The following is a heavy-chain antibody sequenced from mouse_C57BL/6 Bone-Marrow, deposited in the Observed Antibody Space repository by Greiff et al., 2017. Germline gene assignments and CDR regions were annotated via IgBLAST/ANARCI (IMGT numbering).Heavy chain of an antibody. Sequence: EVKVVESGGGLVKPGGSLKLSCAASGFTFSSYAMSWVRQTPEKRLEWVATISDGGSYTYYPDNVKGRFTISRDNAKNNLYLQMSHLKSEDTAMYYCASDDGYYVFAYWGQGTLVTVSA. J-gene: IGHJ3*01. CDR3: ASDDGYYVFAY. CDR1: GFTFSSYA. CDR2: ISDGGSYT. D-gene: IGHD2-3*01. V-gene: IGHV5-4*03.